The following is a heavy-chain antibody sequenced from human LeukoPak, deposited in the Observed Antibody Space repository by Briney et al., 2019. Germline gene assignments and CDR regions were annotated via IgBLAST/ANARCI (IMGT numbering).Heavy chain of an antibody. J-gene: IGHJ6*03. CDR3: ARGRYDFWSGYHLHMDV. CDR2: TYHSGST. V-gene: IGHV4-38-2*02. CDR1: GYSISSGYY. D-gene: IGHD3-3*01. Sequence: PSETLSLTCTVSGYSISSGYYWGWIRQPPGKGLEWIGSTYHSGSTYYNPSLKSRVTISVDTSKNQFSLKLSSVTAADTAVYYCARGRYDFWSGYHLHMDVWGKGTTVTVSS.